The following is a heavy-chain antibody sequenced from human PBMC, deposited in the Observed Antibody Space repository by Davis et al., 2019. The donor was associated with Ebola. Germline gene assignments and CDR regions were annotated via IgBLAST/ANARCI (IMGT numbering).Heavy chain of an antibody. CDR1: GFTFSSYA. Sequence: GESLKISCAASGFTFSSYAMTWVRQAPGKGLEWVSALSGVDSSTYDADSVKGRFTISRDNSKNTLYLQMYSLRPEDTAVYYCAKPVSAAGHPHYYYYMDVWGKGTTVTVSS. CDR2: LSGVDSST. J-gene: IGHJ6*03. CDR3: AKPVSAAGHPHYYYYMDV. V-gene: IGHV3-23*01. D-gene: IGHD6-13*01.